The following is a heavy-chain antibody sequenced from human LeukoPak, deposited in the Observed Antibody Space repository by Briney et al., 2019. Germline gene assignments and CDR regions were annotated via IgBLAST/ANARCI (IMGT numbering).Heavy chain of an antibody. D-gene: IGHD2-21*02. CDR2: IYPGDSDT. CDR3: ARVTARWFDP. V-gene: IGHV5-51*01. CDR1: GYSFTSYW. Sequence: GDPLQTSSNGSGYSFTSYWIGWVRQQPGKILEWMGIIYPGDSDTRYSPSFQGQVTISADKSISTAYLQWSSLKASDTAMYYCARVTARWFDPWGQGTLVTVSS. J-gene: IGHJ5*02.